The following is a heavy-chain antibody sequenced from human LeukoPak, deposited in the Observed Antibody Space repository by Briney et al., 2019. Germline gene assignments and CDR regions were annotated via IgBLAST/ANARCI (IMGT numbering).Heavy chain of an antibody. CDR3: ARDRYSGSYSDY. CDR1: GFIFGSYW. CDR2: INSDGSST. V-gene: IGHV3-74*01. J-gene: IGHJ4*02. D-gene: IGHD1-26*01. Sequence: GGSLRLSCAASGFIFGSYWMHWVRQASGKGLVWVSRINSDGSSTSYADSVKGRFTISRDNAKNTLYLQMNSLRAEDTAVYYCARDRYSGSYSDYWGQGTLVTVSS.